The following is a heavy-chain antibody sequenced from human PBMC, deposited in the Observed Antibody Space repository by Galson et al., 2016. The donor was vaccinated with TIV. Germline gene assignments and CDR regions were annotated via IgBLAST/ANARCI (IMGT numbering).Heavy chain of an antibody. CDR1: GFIVGSNY. CDR3: ARDSVTYPRTLEY. Sequence: SLRLSCAASGFIVGSNYMTWVRQAPGKGLEWVSLIYSGGSTSYADSVKGRFTISRDNSKNTVYLQMNSLRAEDTAVYYCARDSVTYPRTLEYWGQGTLVTVSS. D-gene: IGHD1-14*01. J-gene: IGHJ4*02. V-gene: IGHV3-53*05. CDR2: IYSGGST.